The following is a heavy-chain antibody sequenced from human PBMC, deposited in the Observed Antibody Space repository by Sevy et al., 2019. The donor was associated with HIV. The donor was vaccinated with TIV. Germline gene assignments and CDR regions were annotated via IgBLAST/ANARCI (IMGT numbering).Heavy chain of an antibody. J-gene: IGHJ6*02. CDR2: IIPILGIA. D-gene: IGHD2-15*01. V-gene: IGHV1-69*04. CDR3: ARDQGYCSGGSFYPFNAGDYYYYYGMDV. CDR1: GGTFSSYA. Sequence: ASVKVSCKASGGTFSSYAISWVRQAPGQGLEWMGRIIPILGIANYAQKFQGRVTITADKSTSTAYMELSSLRSEDTAVYYCARDQGYCSGGSFYPFNAGDYYYYYGMDVWGQGTTVTVSS.